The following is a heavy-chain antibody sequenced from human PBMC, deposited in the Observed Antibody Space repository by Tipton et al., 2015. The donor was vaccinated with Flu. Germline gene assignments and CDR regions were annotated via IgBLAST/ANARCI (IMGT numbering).Heavy chain of an antibody. CDR3: AREGDFYDASGLDK. Sequence: GSLRLSCATSGFDFSNHWMHWVRQAPGKGLAWVSRINSDASGISYVDSVKGRFTISRDNAKSTLFLQMNSLRVEDTAVYYCAREGDFYDASGLDKWGQGTLVTVSS. CDR1: GFDFSNHW. V-gene: IGHV3-74*01. J-gene: IGHJ4*02. CDR2: INSDASGI. D-gene: IGHD3-22*01.